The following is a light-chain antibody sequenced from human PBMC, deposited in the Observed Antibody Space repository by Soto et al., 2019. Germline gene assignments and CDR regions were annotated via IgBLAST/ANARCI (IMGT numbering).Light chain of an antibody. CDR3: QEYRSSPST. Sequence: EIVLTQSPGTLSLSPGERATLSCRASQSVSSSYLAWYQQKPGQAPRLLIYGASSRATGIPDRFSGSGSGTDFTLTISRLEPEDFAVYYCQEYRSSPSTVRGGTKVDIK. J-gene: IGKJ4*01. CDR2: GAS. CDR1: QSVSSSY. V-gene: IGKV3-20*01.